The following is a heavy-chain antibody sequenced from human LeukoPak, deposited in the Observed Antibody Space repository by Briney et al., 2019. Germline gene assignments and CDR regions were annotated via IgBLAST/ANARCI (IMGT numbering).Heavy chain of an antibody. Sequence: GGSLRLSCAASGFTFMTYWMSWVRQAPGKGLEWVANIKQDVSEKYYVDSVKGRFTISRDNAENSLYLQMNSLRAEDTAVYYCARLLAYNSGGEAFDHWGQGTLVTVSS. J-gene: IGHJ4*02. D-gene: IGHD1-20*01. V-gene: IGHV3-7*01. CDR1: GFTFMTYW. CDR3: ARLLAYNSGGEAFDH. CDR2: IKQDVSEK.